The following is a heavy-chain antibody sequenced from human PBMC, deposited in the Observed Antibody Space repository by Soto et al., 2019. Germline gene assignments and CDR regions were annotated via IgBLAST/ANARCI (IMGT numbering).Heavy chain of an antibody. CDR2: ISAYNGNT. CDR1: GYTFTSYG. V-gene: IGHV1-18*01. J-gene: IGHJ4*02. D-gene: IGHD5-12*01. CDR3: ARYKGVDGYNYFDY. Sequence: ASVKVSCKASGYTFTSYGISWVRQAPGQGLEWMGWISAYNGNTNYAQKLQGRVTMTTDTSTSTAYMELRSLRSDDTAVYYCARYKGVDGYNYFDYWGQGTLDTVSS.